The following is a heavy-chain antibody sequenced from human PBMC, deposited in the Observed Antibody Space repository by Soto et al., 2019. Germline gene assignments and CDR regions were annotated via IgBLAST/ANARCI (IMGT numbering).Heavy chain of an antibody. CDR2: ISSSSSTI. CDR3: ASYCSSTSCYGMDV. V-gene: IGHV3-48*02. D-gene: IGHD2-2*01. J-gene: IGHJ6*02. CDR1: GFTFSSYS. Sequence: GGSLRLSCAASGFTFSSYSMNWVRQAPGKGLEWVSYISSSSSTIYYADSVKGRLTISRDNAKNSLYLQMNSLRDEDTAVYYCASYCSSTSCYGMDVWGQGTTVTVSS.